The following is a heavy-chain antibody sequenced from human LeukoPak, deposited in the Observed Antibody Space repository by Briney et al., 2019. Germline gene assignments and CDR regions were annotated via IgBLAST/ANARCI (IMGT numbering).Heavy chain of an antibody. Sequence: ASVKVSCKASGYTFTSYGISWVRQAPGQGLECMGWISAYNGNTNYAQKLQGRVTMTTDTSTSTAYMELRSLRSDDTAVYYCTTTVTTSVPDAFDIWGQGTMVTVSS. V-gene: IGHV1-18*01. CDR2: ISAYNGNT. CDR3: TTTVTTSVPDAFDI. D-gene: IGHD4-17*01. J-gene: IGHJ3*02. CDR1: GYTFTSYG.